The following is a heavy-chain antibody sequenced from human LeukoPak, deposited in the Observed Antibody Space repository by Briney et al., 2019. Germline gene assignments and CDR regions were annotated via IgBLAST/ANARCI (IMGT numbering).Heavy chain of an antibody. J-gene: IGHJ5*02. D-gene: IGHD7-27*01. Sequence: ASVKVSCKASGYTFTGYYLHWVRQAPGQGLEWMGWINPNSGGTNYAQKFQGRVTMTRDTSISTAYMELSRLRSDDTAVYYCARDALRNRHWGAWFDPWGQGTLVTVSS. CDR3: ARDALRNRHWGAWFDP. CDR1: GYTFTGYY. CDR2: INPNSGGT. V-gene: IGHV1-2*02.